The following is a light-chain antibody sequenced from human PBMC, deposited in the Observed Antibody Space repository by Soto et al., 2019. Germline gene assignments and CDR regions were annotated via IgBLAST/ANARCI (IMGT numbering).Light chain of an antibody. CDR2: ATS. CDR3: IQDFISPLT. CDR1: QGIRGD. Sequence: AIQMTQSPSSLSASLGDRVTITCRASQGIRGDLGWYQQKPGKAPKLLISATSTLQSGVPSRFSGRGSGTNFTLTISRLQPEDFATYYCIQDFISPLTVGQGTKVEL. V-gene: IGKV1-6*01. J-gene: IGKJ1*01.